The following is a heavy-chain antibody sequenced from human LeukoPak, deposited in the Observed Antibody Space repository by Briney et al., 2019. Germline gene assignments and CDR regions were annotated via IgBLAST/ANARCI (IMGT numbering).Heavy chain of an antibody. D-gene: IGHD3-3*01. V-gene: IGHV3-49*05. CDR1: GFTVSSNY. CDR3: TRESTDDFWSGYPPYFDY. Sequence: KPGGSLRLSCAASGFTVSSNYMSWFRQAPGKGLEWVGFIRSKAYGGTTEYAASVKGRFTISRDDSKSIAYLQMNSLKTEDTAVYYCTRESTDDFWSGYPPYFDYWGQGTLVTVSS. J-gene: IGHJ4*02. CDR2: IRSKAYGGTT.